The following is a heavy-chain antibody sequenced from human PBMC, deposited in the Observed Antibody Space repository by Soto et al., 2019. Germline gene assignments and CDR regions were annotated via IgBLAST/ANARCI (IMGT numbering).Heavy chain of an antibody. CDR1: GYTFSRFG. V-gene: IGHV1-18*01. CDR2: ISASNGNT. Sequence: ASVKVSCKASGYTFSRFGVNWVRQAPGQGPEWMGRISASNGNTNYAQKVQGRVTMTTDTSTSTAYMELRSLRSDDTAVYYCARDRFTAGGDTSYNYGMDVWG. CDR3: ARDRFTAGGDTSYNYGMDV. J-gene: IGHJ6*02. D-gene: IGHD3-10*01.